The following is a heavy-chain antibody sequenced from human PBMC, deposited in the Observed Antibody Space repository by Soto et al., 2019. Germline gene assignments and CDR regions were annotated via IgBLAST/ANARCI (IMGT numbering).Heavy chain of an antibody. CDR3: ARGLKTGTTNYYYYMDV. CDR1: GYSFTSYW. Sequence: PGESQKISCKGSGYSFTSYWIGWVRQMPGKGLEWMGIIYPGDSDTRYSPSFQGQVTISADKSISTAYLQWSSLKASDTAMYYCARGLKTGTTNYYYYMDVWGKGTTVTVS. V-gene: IGHV5-51*01. CDR2: IYPGDSDT. D-gene: IGHD1-7*01. J-gene: IGHJ6*03.